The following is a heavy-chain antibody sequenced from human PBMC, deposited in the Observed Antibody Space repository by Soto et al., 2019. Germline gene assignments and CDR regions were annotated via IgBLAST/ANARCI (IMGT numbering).Heavy chain of an antibody. CDR1: GGTFSSYA. Sequence: QVQLVQSGAEVKKPGSSVKVSCKASGGTFSSYAISWVRQAPGQGLEWMGGFIPMFNRPHSARKFQGRVTITADESTSTAYVDLSSRRSEDTAVYYCARGQFHHVSNYYYALDVWGQGTTVTVSS. CDR3: ARGQFHHVSNYYYALDV. J-gene: IGHJ6*02. CDR2: FIPMFNRP. V-gene: IGHV1-69*01.